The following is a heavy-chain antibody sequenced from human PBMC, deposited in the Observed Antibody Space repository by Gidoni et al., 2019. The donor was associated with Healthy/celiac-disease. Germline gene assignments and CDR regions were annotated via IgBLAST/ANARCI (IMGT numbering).Heavy chain of an antibody. Sequence: QVQLVQSGAEVKKPGSSVKVSCKASGGTFSSSAISWVRQAPGQGLEWMGGIIPIFGTANYAQKFQGRVTITADESTSTAYMELSSLRSEDTAVYYCARGGIVVVTPYYYYGMDVWGQGTTVTVSS. CDR3: ARGGIVVVTPYYYYGMDV. V-gene: IGHV1-69*01. CDR1: GGTFSSSA. CDR2: IIPIFGTA. J-gene: IGHJ6*02. D-gene: IGHD2-21*02.